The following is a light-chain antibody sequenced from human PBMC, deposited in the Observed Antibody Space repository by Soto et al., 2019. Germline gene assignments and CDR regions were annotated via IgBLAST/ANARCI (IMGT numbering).Light chain of an antibody. CDR3: QQYNSYLPT. CDR1: QSIGSW. CDR2: GTS. V-gene: IGKV1-5*03. J-gene: IGKJ1*01. Sequence: DIQMTQSPSTLSAAVGDEVTITCRASQSIGSWLAWYQQKPGKAPKLLMYGTSRLESGVPSRFSGSGSGTEHTLTISSLQPDDFATYYCQQYNSYLPTFGQGTTLEIK.